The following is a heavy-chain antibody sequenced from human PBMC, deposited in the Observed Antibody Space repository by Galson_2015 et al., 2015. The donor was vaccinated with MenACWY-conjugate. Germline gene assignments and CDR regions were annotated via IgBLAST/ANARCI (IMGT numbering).Heavy chain of an antibody. CDR3: ARELPSGGTTESFYYYYGMDV. V-gene: IGHV1-69*13. Sequence: SVKVSCKASGGTFSSYAISWVRQAPGLGLEWMGGIIPIFGTANYAQKFQGRVTITADESTSTAYMELSSLRSEDTAVYYCARELPSGGTTESFYYYYGMDVWGQGTTVTVSS. CDR2: IIPIFGTA. J-gene: IGHJ6*02. D-gene: IGHD1-1*01. CDR1: GGTFSSYA.